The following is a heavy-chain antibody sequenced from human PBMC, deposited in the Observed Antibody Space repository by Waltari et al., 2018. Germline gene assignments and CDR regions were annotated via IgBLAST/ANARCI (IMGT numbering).Heavy chain of an antibody. CDR3: ARLEPDGMDV. CDR2: IYHSGGT. Sequence: QVQLQESGPGLVKPSETLSLTCAVSGYSISSGYYWGWIRQPPGKGREWIGSIYHSGGTYYNPSRKSRVTISVDTSKNQFSLKLSSVTAADTAVYYCARLEPDGMDVWGQGTTVTVSS. V-gene: IGHV4-38-2*01. J-gene: IGHJ6*02. CDR1: GYSISSGYY.